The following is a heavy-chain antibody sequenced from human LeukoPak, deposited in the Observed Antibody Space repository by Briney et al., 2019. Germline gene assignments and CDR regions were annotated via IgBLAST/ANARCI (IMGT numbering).Heavy chain of an antibody. V-gene: IGHV1-69*04. CDR3: ARDGEAANYGMDV. Sequence: SVNVSCKASGGTFSSYTISWVRQPPGQGLEWMGRIIPILGIANYAQKFQGRVTITANKSTSTAYMELSSLRSEDTAVYYCARDGEAANYGMDVWGQGTTVTVSS. CDR2: IIPILGIA. J-gene: IGHJ6*02. CDR1: GGTFSSYT. D-gene: IGHD2-15*01.